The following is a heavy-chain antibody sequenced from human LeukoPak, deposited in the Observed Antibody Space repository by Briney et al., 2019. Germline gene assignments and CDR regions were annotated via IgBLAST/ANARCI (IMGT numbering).Heavy chain of an antibody. CDR2: ISLSGSTI. J-gene: IGHJ4*02. CDR3: ARDYKYAFDN. Sequence: GGSLRLSCIGSGFTFSNYEMNWVRQAPGKGLEWVSYISLSGSTIYYADSVRGRFTISRDKAKNSLYLQMNSLRVEDTAVYYCARDYKYAFDNWGQGTLVTVSS. D-gene: IGHD5-24*01. CDR1: GFTFSNYE. V-gene: IGHV3-48*03.